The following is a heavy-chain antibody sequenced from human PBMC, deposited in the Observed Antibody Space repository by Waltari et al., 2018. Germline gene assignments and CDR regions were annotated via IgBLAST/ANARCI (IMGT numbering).Heavy chain of an antibody. V-gene: IGHV4-39*01. CDR3: ARQSGRIYGHFDP. J-gene: IGHJ5*02. D-gene: IGHD3-10*01. Sequence: QMHLQESGPGLVKQSETLSLTCTVSGGSIRSGTHYWAWIRQPPGQGLELIGISYLTGTTYYMPSCKGRVSISLDTSKNQFSLRFDSVTATDTATYFCARQSGRIYGHFDPWGPGTLVTVSS. CDR2: SYLTGTT. CDR1: GGSIRSGTHY.